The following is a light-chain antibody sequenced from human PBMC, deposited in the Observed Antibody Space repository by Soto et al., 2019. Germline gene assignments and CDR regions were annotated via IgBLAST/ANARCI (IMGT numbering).Light chain of an antibody. CDR2: DTS. J-gene: IGKJ4*01. V-gene: IGKV3-20*01. Sequence: EVGLTQSPGTLSLSPGERATLSCRASQNVFNNYLAWYQQRPGQSPSLLIFDTSTRATGVPDRFSASGSGTDFTITISSLAPEDFAVYYCQQYGGSPLVTFGGRTKVEIK. CDR3: QQYGGSPLVT. CDR1: QNVFNNY.